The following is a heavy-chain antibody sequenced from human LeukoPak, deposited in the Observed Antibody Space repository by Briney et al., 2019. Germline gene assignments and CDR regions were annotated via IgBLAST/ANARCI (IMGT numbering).Heavy chain of an antibody. CDR2: IWYDGSNK. D-gene: IGHD5-18*01. V-gene: IGHV3-33*06. CDR3: AKDKDVGYSYGFDY. Sequence: PGGSLRLSSAASGFTFSSYGMHWVRQAPGKGLEWVAVIWYDGSNKYYADSVKGRFTISRDNSKNTLYLQMNSLRAEDTAVYYCAKDKDVGYSYGFDYWGQGTLVTVSS. CDR1: GFTFSSYG. J-gene: IGHJ4*02.